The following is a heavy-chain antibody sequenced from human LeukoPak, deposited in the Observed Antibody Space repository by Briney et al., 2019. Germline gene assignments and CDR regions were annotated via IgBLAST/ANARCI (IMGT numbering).Heavy chain of an antibody. CDR2: ISYDGSSK. V-gene: IGHV3-30*18. CDR1: GFSFSSYD. D-gene: IGHD1-20*01. CDR3: AKGHTAMITQDY. J-gene: IGHJ4*02. Sequence: PGGSLTLSCAVSGFSFSSYDVHWVRQAPRKGLGWVAVISYDGSSKYYADSVKGRFTISRDNSKNTLYLQMNSLRAEDTAVYYCAKGHTAMITQDYWGQGTLVTVSS.